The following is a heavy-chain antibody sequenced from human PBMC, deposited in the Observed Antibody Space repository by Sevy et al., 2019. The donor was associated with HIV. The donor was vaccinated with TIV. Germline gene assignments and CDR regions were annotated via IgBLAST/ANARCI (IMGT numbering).Heavy chain of an antibody. D-gene: IGHD2-2*01. CDR1: GGSISSYY. CDR3: ARVGCSSTSCNYYYYYYGMDV. Sequence: SETLSLTCTVSGGSISSYYWSWIRQPPGKGLEWIGYIYYSGSTNYNPPLKSRVTISVETSKNQFSLKLSSVTAADTAVYYCARVGCSSTSCNYYYYYYGMDVWGQGTTVTVSS. J-gene: IGHJ6*02. CDR2: IYYSGST. V-gene: IGHV4-59*01.